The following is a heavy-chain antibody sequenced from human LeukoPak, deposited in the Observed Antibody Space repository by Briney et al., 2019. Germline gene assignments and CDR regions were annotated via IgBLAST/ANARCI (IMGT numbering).Heavy chain of an antibody. CDR1: GFTFSSYA. J-gene: IGHJ4*02. V-gene: IGHV3-30-3*02. CDR3: AKDPTNGILPREAKAFDY. D-gene: IGHD3-3*01. Sequence: GRSLRLSCAASGFTFSSYAMHWVRQAPGKGLEWVAVISYDGSNKYYADSVKGRFTISRDNSKNTLYLQMNSLRAEDTAVYYCAKDPTNGILPREAKAFDYWGQGTLVTVS. CDR2: ISYDGSNK.